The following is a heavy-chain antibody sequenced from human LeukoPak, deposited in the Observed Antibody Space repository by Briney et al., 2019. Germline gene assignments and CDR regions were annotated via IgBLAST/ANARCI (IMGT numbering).Heavy chain of an antibody. D-gene: IGHD2-21*02. CDR3: ARGFRSPSTVVTVDFYYYYMDV. Sequence: SETLSLTCAVTGGSFRNYLWTWVRQSPGKGLEWIAEVDRSGSTNYNPSLKSRVIISVDTSKNQFSLTVKSVAAADTAVYYCARGFRSPSTVVTVDFYYYYMDVWGIGTTVTVSS. V-gene: IGHV4-34*01. CDR2: VDRSGST. CDR1: GGSFRNYL. J-gene: IGHJ6*03.